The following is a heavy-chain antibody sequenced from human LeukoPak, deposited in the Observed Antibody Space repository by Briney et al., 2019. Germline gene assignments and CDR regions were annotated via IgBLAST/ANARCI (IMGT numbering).Heavy chain of an antibody. V-gene: IGHV4-61*01. J-gene: IGHJ6*02. CDR3: TRVRYYYGMDV. Sequence: SETLSLTCTVSGGSVSSGSYYWSWIRQPPGKGLEWIGYIYYSGSTNYNPSLKSRVAISVDTSKNQFSLKLSSVTTADAVVYYGTRVRYYYGMDVWGQGTTVTVSS. CDR1: GGSVSSGSYY. CDR2: IYYSGST.